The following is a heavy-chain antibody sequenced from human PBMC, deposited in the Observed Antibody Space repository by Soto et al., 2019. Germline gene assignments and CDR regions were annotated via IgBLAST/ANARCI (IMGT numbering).Heavy chain of an antibody. J-gene: IGHJ3*01. Sequence: VQSGAEVRKPGASVKVSCKVSGYIFTDYALHWVRQAPGQNLGWMGWINAGNGNTKYSQRFQDRVSFTRDTSASTAYMEVSGLGFEDTAVYYCASFNGAGSYSDALDVWGQGTMVTVSS. V-gene: IGHV1-3*01. D-gene: IGHD3-10*01. CDR3: ASFNGAGSYSDALDV. CDR2: INAGNGNT. CDR1: GYIFTDYA.